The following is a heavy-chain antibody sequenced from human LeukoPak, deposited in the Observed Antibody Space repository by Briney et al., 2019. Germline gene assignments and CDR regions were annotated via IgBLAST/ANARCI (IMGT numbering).Heavy chain of an antibody. CDR2: IRYDGSNK. CDR3: AKVGYYGSGSYYFLDLVTFDY. D-gene: IGHD3-10*01. CDR1: GFTFSSCG. V-gene: IGHV3-30*02. J-gene: IGHJ4*02. Sequence: GGSLRLSCAASGFTFSSCGMHWVRQAPGKGLEWVAFIRYDGSNKYYADSVKGRFTISRDNSKNTLYLQMNSLRAEDTAVYYCAKVGYYGSGSYYFLDLVTFDYWGQGTLVTVSS.